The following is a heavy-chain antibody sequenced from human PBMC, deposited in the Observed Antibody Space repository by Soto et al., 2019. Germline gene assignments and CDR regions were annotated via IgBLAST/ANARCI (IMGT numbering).Heavy chain of an antibody. Sequence: TLRLSCAASGFTFDDYAMHWVRQAPGKGLEWVSGISWNSGSIGYADSVKGRFTISRDNAKNSLYLQMNSLRAEDTALYYCAKAYNWNDQIDYWGQGTLVTVSS. D-gene: IGHD1-20*01. V-gene: IGHV3-9*01. CDR2: ISWNSGSI. J-gene: IGHJ4*02. CDR3: AKAYNWNDQIDY. CDR1: GFTFDDYA.